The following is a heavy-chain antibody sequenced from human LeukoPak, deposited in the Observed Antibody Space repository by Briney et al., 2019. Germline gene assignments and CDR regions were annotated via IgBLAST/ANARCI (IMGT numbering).Heavy chain of an antibody. J-gene: IGHJ6*03. CDR1: GGSISNYY. CDR3: ARRGRYCTNGVCYVGAYYYYYYMDV. Sequence: SETLSLTCTVSGGSISNYYWSWIRQPPGKGLEYIGHVYYSGSTDYNPSLKSRLAISVDNSMNQFSLKLSSVTAADTAVYYCARRGRYCTNGVCYVGAYYYYYYMDVWGKGTTVTVSS. D-gene: IGHD2-8*01. CDR2: VYYSGST. V-gene: IGHV4-59*12.